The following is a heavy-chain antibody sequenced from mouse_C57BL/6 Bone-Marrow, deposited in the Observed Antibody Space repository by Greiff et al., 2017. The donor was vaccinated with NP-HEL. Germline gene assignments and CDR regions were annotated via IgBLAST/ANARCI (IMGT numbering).Heavy chain of an antibody. V-gene: IGHV1-54*01. Sequence: VQLQQSGAALVRPGTSVKVSCKASGYAFTNYLIEWVKQRPGQGLEWIGVINPGSGGTNYNEKFKGKATLTADKSSSTAYMQLSSLTSEDSAVYYCTHYYGSSPYFDYWGQGTTLTVSS. D-gene: IGHD1-1*01. CDR2: INPGSGGT. CDR3: THYYGSSPYFDY. CDR1: GYAFTNYL. J-gene: IGHJ2*01.